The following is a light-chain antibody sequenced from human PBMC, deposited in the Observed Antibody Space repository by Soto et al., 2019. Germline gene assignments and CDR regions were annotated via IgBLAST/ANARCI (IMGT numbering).Light chain of an antibody. CDR1: SGDVGGYYY. V-gene: IGLV2-14*01. Sequence: QSALAQPASVSGSPGQSITISCTGTSGDVGGYYYVSWYQQLPGKAPKLMISEVSNRPSGVSNRFSGSKSGNTASLTISGLQAEDEALYYCSSNKIGSTYVFGTGTKVTVL. CDR3: SSNKIGSTYV. J-gene: IGLJ1*01. CDR2: EVS.